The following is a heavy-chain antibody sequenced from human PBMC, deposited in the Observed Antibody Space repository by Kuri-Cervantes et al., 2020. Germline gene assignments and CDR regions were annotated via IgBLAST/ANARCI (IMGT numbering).Heavy chain of an antibody. CDR2: ISGSGGST. V-gene: IGHV3-23*01. CDR1: GFTFSSYA. CDR3: ARAAPVAFDAFEI. Sequence: GESLKISCAASGFTFSSYAMSWVRQAPGKGLEWVSAISGSGGSTYYADSVKGRFTISRDNSKNTLYLQMNSLRAEDTAVYYCARAAPVAFDAFEIWGQGTMVTVSS. J-gene: IGHJ3*02. D-gene: IGHD2-21*01.